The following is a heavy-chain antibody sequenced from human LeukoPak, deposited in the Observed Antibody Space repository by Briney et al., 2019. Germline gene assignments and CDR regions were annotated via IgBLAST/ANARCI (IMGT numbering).Heavy chain of an antibody. CDR1: GFTFSSYS. D-gene: IGHD2-21*02. CDR3: ARAAPYCGGDCYSSPFDY. J-gene: IGHJ4*02. CDR2: ISISSSYI. V-gene: IGHV3-21*01. Sequence: GGSLRLSCAASGFTFSSYSMNWVRQAPGKGLEWVSSISISSSYIYYADSVKGRFTISRDNAKNSLYLQMNSLRAEDTAVYYCARAAPYCGGDCYSSPFDYWGQGALVTVSS.